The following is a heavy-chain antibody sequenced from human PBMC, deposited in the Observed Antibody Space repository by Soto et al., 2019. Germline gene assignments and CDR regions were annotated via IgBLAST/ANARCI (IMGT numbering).Heavy chain of an antibody. CDR1: GFIVSNSF. D-gene: IGHD2-2*01. Sequence: GGSLRLSCAASGFIVSNSFVSWVREAPRKGLDWVSLIYGDGRIYYADSVKGRFTISRDNSRNTFYLQMNNLRAEDTAVYYCAKPPSRSVLVPAAMLDPFDYWGQGTLVTVSS. V-gene: IGHV3-53*01. J-gene: IGHJ4*02. CDR3: AKPPSRSVLVPAAMLDPFDY. CDR2: IYGDGRI.